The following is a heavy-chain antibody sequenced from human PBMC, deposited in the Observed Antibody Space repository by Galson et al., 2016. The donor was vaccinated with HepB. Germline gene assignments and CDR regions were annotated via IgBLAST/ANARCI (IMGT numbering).Heavy chain of an antibody. CDR3: AREGYSSRWDNWYFEL. Sequence: SLRLSCAASGFTFTNYAMSWVRQAPGKGLELVSGISGSGGSTNYADSVKGRFTISRDNSKNTLYLQMNSLRAEDTAVYYCAREGYSSRWDNWYFELWGRGTLVTVSS. J-gene: IGHJ2*01. CDR1: GFTFTNYA. V-gene: IGHV3-23*01. CDR2: ISGSGGST. D-gene: IGHD6-13*01.